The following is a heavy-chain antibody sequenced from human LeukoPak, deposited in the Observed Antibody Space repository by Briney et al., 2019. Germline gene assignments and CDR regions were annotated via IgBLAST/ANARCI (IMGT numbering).Heavy chain of an antibody. Sequence: GGSLRLSCAVSGFTFSSYAMHWVRQVPGKGLEWVAVISYDGSKEYYADSVKGRFTISRDNSKNTLYLQMSSLRAEDTAVCYCAREEYSYGYGAFDIWGQGTMVTVSS. CDR3: AREEYSYGYGAFDI. CDR2: ISYDGSKE. V-gene: IGHV3-30-3*01. D-gene: IGHD5-18*01. CDR1: GFTFSSYA. J-gene: IGHJ3*02.